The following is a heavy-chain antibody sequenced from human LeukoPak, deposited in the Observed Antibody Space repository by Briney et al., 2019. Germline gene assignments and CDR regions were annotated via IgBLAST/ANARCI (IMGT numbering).Heavy chain of an antibody. CDR1: EFTFSDFW. Sequence: PGGSLRLSCVASEFTFSDFWMSWVRQAPGKGLEWVANIKQDGTEKYYVDSVKGRFTVSRDSAKNSLDLQMNSVRAEDTAVYYCVRAIDYGYPGGYWGQGTLVTVSS. J-gene: IGHJ4*02. CDR3: VRAIDYGYPGGY. V-gene: IGHV3-7*01. D-gene: IGHD4-17*01. CDR2: IKQDGTEK.